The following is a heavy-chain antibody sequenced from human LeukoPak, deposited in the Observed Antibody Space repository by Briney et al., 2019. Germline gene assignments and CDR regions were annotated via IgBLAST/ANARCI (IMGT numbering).Heavy chain of an antibody. Sequence: SETLSLTCTVSGASMSGDDYYWTWIRQPAGGGLEWIGRIFTSGFTDYNPSLRSRVTISLDTSKNQFSLDLSSVTAADTAVYFCTGVYSSLWYKWFDPWGQGTLVTVSS. V-gene: IGHV4-61*02. CDR1: GASMSGDDYY. D-gene: IGHD4-11*01. J-gene: IGHJ5*02. CDR3: TGVYSSLWYKWFDP. CDR2: IFTSGFT.